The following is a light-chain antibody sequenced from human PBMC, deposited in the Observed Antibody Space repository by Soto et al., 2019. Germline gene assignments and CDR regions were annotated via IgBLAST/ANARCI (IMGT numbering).Light chain of an antibody. Sequence: QSALTQPRSVSGSPGQSVTISCTGASNNVGGYNYVSWYQHHPGKVPQLIIYDVTKPPSGVPDRFSGSKSGNTASLTISGLQVEDEADYYCCSYAGTYTWIFGGGTQLTVL. CDR2: DVT. V-gene: IGLV2-11*01. CDR3: CSYAGTYTWI. J-gene: IGLJ2*01. CDR1: SNNVGGYNY.